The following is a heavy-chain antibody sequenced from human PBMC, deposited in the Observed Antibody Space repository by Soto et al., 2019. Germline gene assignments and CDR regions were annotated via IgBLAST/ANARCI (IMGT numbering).Heavy chain of an antibody. CDR2: IYPGDSDT. V-gene: IGHV5-51*01. J-gene: IGHJ2*01. D-gene: IGHD3-3*01. CDR3: AIFFYCCGDHRDLHSFPARRSSDL. CDR1: AGMLSSYW. Sequence: NGSAGMLSSYWIVWLRLMLGKKKEWMGIIYPGDSDTRYSPSFQGQVTISADKSISTAYLQWSSLKASDTAMYYCAIFFYCCGDHRDLHSFPARRSSDL.